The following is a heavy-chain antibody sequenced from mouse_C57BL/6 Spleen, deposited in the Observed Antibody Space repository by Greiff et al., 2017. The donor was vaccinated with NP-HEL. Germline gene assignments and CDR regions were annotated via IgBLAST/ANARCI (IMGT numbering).Heavy chain of an antibody. V-gene: IGHV1-81*01. CDR3: ARPLPYYYGSSSGAMDY. D-gene: IGHD1-1*01. J-gene: IGHJ4*01. Sequence: QVQLQQSGAELARPGASVKLSCKASGYTFTSYGISWVKQRTGQGLEWIGEIYPRSGNTYYNEKFKGKATLTADKSSSTAYMELRSLTSEDSAVYFCARPLPYYYGSSSGAMDYWGQGTSVTVSS. CDR2: IYPRSGNT. CDR1: GYTFTSYG.